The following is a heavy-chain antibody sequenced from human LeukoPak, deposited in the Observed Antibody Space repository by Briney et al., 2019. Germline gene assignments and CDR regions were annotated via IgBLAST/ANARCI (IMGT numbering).Heavy chain of an antibody. Sequence: SETLSLTCAVYGGSFSGYYWSWIRQPPGKGLEWIGEINHSGSTNYNPSLKSRVTISVDASKNQFSLKLSSVTAADTAVYYCARGYSSSWYDSYYFDYWGQGTLVTVSS. CDR1: GGSFSGYY. J-gene: IGHJ4*02. CDR2: INHSGST. CDR3: ARGYSSSWYDSYYFDY. D-gene: IGHD6-13*01. V-gene: IGHV4-34*01.